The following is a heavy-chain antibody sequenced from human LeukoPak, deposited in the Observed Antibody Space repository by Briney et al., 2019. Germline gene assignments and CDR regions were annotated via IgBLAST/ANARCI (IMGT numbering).Heavy chain of an antibody. CDR3: ARPGPLYSSTWYGGRLVRAGNYYYYMDV. CDR1: GYSISSGYY. CDR2: INHSGST. V-gene: IGHV4-38-2*02. D-gene: IGHD6-13*01. J-gene: IGHJ6*03. Sequence: SETLSLTCTVSGYSISSGYYWGWIRQPPGKGLEWIGEINHSGSTNYNPSLKSRVTISVDTSKIQFSLKLSSVTAADTAMYYCARPGPLYSSTWYGGRLVRAGNYYYYMDVWGKGTTVTISS.